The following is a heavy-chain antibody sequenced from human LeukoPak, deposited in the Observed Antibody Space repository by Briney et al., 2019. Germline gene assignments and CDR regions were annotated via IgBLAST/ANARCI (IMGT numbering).Heavy chain of an antibody. Sequence: SETLSLTCAVSGYSISSGYYWGWIPQPPGKGLEWIGSIYHSGSTYYNPSLKSRVTISVDTSKNQLSLKLSSVTAADTAVYYCARGSYDGYNDYWGQGTLVTVSS. D-gene: IGHD3-16*01. CDR1: GYSISSGYY. CDR3: ARGSYDGYNDY. CDR2: IYHSGST. V-gene: IGHV4-38-2*01. J-gene: IGHJ4*02.